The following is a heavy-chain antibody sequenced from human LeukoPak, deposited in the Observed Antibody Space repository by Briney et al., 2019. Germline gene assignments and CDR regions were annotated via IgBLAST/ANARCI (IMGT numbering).Heavy chain of an antibody. D-gene: IGHD3-10*01. CDR2: IYYSGST. J-gene: IGHJ4*02. CDR3: ARVVYSGSWGYFDY. CDR1: GGSMSTYY. V-gene: IGHV4-59*01. Sequence: SETLSLTCTVSGGSMSTYYWSWLRQPPGKGLEWIGYIYYSGSTSYNPSLKSRLTISIDTSKTQFYLKLSSVTAADTAVYYCARVVYSGSWGYFDYWGQGSLVTVSS.